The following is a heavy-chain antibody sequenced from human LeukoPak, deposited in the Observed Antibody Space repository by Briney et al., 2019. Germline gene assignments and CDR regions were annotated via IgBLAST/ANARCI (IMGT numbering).Heavy chain of an antibody. CDR2: IWYDGSNK. D-gene: IGHD3-22*01. Sequence: GGSLRLSCAASGFTFSSYGMHWVRQAPGKGLEWVAVIWYDGSNKYYADSVKGRSTISRDNSKNTLYLQMNSLRAEDTAVYYCANDRTYYDSSGYPTNAFDIWGQGTMVTVSS. CDR1: GFTFSSYG. V-gene: IGHV3-33*06. J-gene: IGHJ3*02. CDR3: ANDRTYYDSSGYPTNAFDI.